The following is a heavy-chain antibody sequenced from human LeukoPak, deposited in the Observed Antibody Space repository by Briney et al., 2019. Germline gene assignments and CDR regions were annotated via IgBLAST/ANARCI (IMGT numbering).Heavy chain of an antibody. V-gene: IGHV1-69*13. CDR1: GGTFSSYA. Sequence: SVKVSCKASGGTFSSYAISWVRQAPGQGLEWMGGIIPTFGTANYAQKFQGRVTITADESTSTAYMELSSLRSEDTAVYYCARSPGIAAAPTGDWGQGTLVTVSS. CDR3: ARSPGIAAAPTGD. J-gene: IGHJ4*02. D-gene: IGHD6-13*01. CDR2: IIPTFGTA.